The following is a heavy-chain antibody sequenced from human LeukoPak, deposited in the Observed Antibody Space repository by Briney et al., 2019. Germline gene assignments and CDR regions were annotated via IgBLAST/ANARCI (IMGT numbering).Heavy chain of an antibody. D-gene: IGHD3-9*01. CDR1: GYTFTSYD. J-gene: IGHJ3*02. V-gene: IGHV1-8*01. CDR3: ASSPRYFDWLLYPHDAFDI. Sequence: ASVKVSCKASGYTFTSYDINWVRQATGQGLEWMGWMNPNSGNTGYAQKFQGRATMTRNTSISTAYMELSSLRSEDTAVYYCASSPRYFDWLLYPHDAFDIWGQGTMVTVSS. CDR2: MNPNSGNT.